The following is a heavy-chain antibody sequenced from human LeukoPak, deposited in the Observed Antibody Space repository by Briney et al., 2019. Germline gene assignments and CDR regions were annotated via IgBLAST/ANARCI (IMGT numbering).Heavy chain of an antibody. CDR2: INPSGGST. CDR3: ARGGGGNNWFDP. D-gene: IGHD2-15*01. Sequence: GASVKVSCKASGYTFTSYYMHWVRQAPGQGLEWMGIINPSGGSTSYAQKFQGRVSMTRDMSTSTVYMELSSLRSEDTAVYYCARGGGGNNWFDPWGQGTLVTVSS. V-gene: IGHV1-46*01. J-gene: IGHJ5*02. CDR1: GYTFTSYY.